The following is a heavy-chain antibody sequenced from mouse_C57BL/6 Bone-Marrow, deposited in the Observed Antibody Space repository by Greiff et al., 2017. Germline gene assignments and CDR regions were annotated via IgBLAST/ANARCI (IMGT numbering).Heavy chain of an antibody. CDR1: GFNIKDDY. CDR3: TTDYYGSSYRGYYAMDY. V-gene: IGHV14-4*01. D-gene: IGHD1-1*01. Sequence: EVKRVESGAELVRPGASVKLSCTASGFNIKDDYMHWVKQRPEQGLEWIGWIDPENGDTEYASKFQGKATITADTSSNTAYLQHSSLTSEDTAVYYCTTDYYGSSYRGYYAMDYWGQGTSVTVSS. CDR2: IDPENGDT. J-gene: IGHJ4*01.